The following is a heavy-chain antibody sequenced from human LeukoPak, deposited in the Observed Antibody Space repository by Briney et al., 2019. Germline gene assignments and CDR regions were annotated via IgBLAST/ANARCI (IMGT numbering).Heavy chain of an antibody. J-gene: IGHJ6*03. CDR1: GYTFTGYY. V-gene: IGHV1-2*02. CDR2: INPNSGDT. CDR3: ARGGGDSYYYYVDV. D-gene: IGHD3-16*01. Sequence: ASVKVSCTASGYTFTGYYMHWVRQAPGQGLEWMGWINPNSGDTHYAQKFQGRVTLTRDTSISTAYMELSRLRSDDTAVYYCARGGGDSYYYYVDVWGKGTTVTVSS.